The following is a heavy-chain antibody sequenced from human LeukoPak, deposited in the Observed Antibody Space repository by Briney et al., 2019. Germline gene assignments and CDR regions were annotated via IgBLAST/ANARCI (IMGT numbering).Heavy chain of an antibody. V-gene: IGHV1-2*02. J-gene: IGHJ3*02. D-gene: IGHD4-17*01. CDR3: ARQMTTVTIPYAFDI. CDR2: INPNSGGT. CDR1: GYTFTGYY. Sequence: ASVKVSCKASGYTFTGYYMHWVRQAPGQGLEWMGWINPNSGGTNYAQKFQGRVTMTRDTSISTAYMELSRLRSDDTAVYYCARQMTTVTIPYAFDIWGQGTMVTVSS.